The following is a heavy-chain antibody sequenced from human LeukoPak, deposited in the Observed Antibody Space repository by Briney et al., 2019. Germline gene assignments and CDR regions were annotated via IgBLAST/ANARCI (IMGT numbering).Heavy chain of an antibody. CDR2: ISGSGGST. D-gene: IGHD3-16*02. Sequence: PGGSLRLSCAASGFTFSSYAMSWVRQAPGKGLEWVSAISGSGGSTYYADSVKGRFTISRDNSKNTLYLQMNSLRAEDTAVDYCAKPYNYDYVWGSYRYPLDYWGQGTLVTVSS. J-gene: IGHJ4*02. V-gene: IGHV3-23*01. CDR3: AKPYNYDYVWGSYRYPLDY. CDR1: GFTFSSYA.